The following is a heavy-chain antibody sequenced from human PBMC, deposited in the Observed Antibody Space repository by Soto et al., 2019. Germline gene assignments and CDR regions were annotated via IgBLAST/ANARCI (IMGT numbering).Heavy chain of an antibody. CDR2: ISYDGSNK. V-gene: IGHV3-30-3*01. Sequence: HPGGSQRLSCAASEFIFSGYAMHLDRQAPGKGLEWVAVISYDGSNKYYADSVKGRFTISRDNSKNTLYLQMNSLRAEDTAVYYCARDLRQLWSYDDYWGQGTLVTVSS. CDR3: ARDLRQLWSYDDY. CDR1: EFIFSGYA. D-gene: IGHD5-18*01. J-gene: IGHJ4*02.